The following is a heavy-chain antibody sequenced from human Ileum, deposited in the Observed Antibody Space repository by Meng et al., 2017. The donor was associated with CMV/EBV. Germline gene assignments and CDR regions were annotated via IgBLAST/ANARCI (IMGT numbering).Heavy chain of an antibody. J-gene: IGHJ4*02. D-gene: IGHD1-26*01. V-gene: IGHV4-4*07. CDR3: ARGPGASTREGFDY. CDR1: GCSVNNYY. CDR2: FHSSDTY. Sequence: GHLQASGPGLVKPSATLSLTCTVSGCSVNNYYWDWIRQSAGKGLEWIGRFHSSDTYNYHPYLDSRVTMSLDTSKNQFSLNLRSVTAADTATYYCARGPGASTREGFDYWGLGTLVTVSS.